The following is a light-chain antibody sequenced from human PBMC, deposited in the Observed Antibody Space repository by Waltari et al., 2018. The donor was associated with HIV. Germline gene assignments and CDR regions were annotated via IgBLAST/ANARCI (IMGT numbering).Light chain of an antibody. CDR3: QQSFNNPRA. Sequence: DIQMTQSPSSLSASVGDRVTISCRASQSINTYLNWYQQKPGEAPKLLIYTTSTLQSGVPSRVSGSGSGTDFTLTSSSLQPEDFATYYCQQSFNNPRAFGQGTKVEI. CDR1: QSINTY. J-gene: IGKJ1*01. V-gene: IGKV1-39*01. CDR2: TTS.